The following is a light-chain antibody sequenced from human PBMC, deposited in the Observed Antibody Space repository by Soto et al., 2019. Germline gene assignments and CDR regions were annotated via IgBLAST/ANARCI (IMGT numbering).Light chain of an antibody. J-gene: IGKJ4*01. V-gene: IGKV3D-20*02. CDR1: QSVSSNY. CDR3: QQRSNWPLT. CDR2: GAF. Sequence: EIVLTESPGTLSLSPGKRATLSCGASQSVSSNYLAWYQQKPGQAPRLLIYGAFNRATGIPARFSGSGSGTDFTLTISSLEPEDFAVYYCQQRSNWPLTFGGGTKVDI.